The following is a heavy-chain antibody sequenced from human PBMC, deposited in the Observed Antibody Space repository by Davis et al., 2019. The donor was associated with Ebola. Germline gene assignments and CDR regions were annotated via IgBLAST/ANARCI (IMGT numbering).Heavy chain of an antibody. Sequence: GESLKISCAASGFTFSTYWMHWVRQAPGKGLVWVSRISGDGSSTSYADSVKGRFTISRDNAKNSLYLQMNSLRDEDTAVYYCARDFPAQDSRGYYHNTFDIWGQGTMVTVSS. V-gene: IGHV3-74*01. D-gene: IGHD3-22*01. CDR1: GFTFSTYW. J-gene: IGHJ3*02. CDR3: ARDFPAQDSRGYYHNTFDI. CDR2: ISGDGSST.